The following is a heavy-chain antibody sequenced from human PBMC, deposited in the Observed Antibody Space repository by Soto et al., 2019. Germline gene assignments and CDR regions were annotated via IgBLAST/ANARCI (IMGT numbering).Heavy chain of an antibody. Sequence: QVQLEQWGAGLLEPSGTLSLTCTVFGESFSDYYWSWIRQPPGKGLEWIGEINRSGSTNYSPSLKSRVTISLDTSKNQFSLTLLSVTAADTAVYYCASPVGIRGFDLWGQGTLVTVSS. CDR1: GESFSDYY. CDR3: ASPVGIRGFDL. J-gene: IGHJ5*02. D-gene: IGHD2-15*01. V-gene: IGHV4-34*01. CDR2: INRSGST.